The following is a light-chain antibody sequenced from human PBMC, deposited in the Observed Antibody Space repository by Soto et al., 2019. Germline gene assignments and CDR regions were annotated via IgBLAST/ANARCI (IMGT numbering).Light chain of an antibody. CDR2: AAS. Sequence: DIQMTQSPSTLSGSVGDRVTITCRASQGVDSSLAWYQQKPGKAPKLLIYAASNLQSGVPSRFSGSGSGTDFTLTISSLQPEDFATYYCQQLHDYPIAFGQGTRLEIK. V-gene: IGKV1-9*01. CDR3: QQLHDYPIA. J-gene: IGKJ5*01. CDR1: QGVDSS.